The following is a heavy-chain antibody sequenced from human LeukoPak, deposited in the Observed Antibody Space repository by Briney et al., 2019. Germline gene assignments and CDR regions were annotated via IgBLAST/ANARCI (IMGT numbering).Heavy chain of an antibody. Sequence: GGSLRLSCAASGFTFSSYWMHWVRQAPGKGLVWVSRINTDGSSTSYADSVKGRFTISRDNAKNTLYLQMNSRRAEDTAAYYCARIGPTVTSLNWGQGTLVTVSS. V-gene: IGHV3-74*01. CDR1: GFTFSSYW. CDR2: INTDGSST. CDR3: ARIGPTVTSLN. D-gene: IGHD4-17*01. J-gene: IGHJ4*02.